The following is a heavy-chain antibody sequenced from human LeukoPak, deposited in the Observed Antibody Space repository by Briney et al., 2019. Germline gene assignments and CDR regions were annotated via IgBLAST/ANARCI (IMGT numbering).Heavy chain of an antibody. V-gene: IGHV3-11*01. Sequence: PGGSLGLSCAASGFTFSDYYMSWIRQAPGKGLEWVSYISSSGSTIYYADSVKGRFTISRDNAKNSLYLQMNSLRAEDTAVYYCARSIVVVTATLDYWGQGTLVTVSS. CDR3: ARSIVVVTATLDY. D-gene: IGHD2-21*02. J-gene: IGHJ4*02. CDR1: GFTFSDYY. CDR2: ISSSGSTI.